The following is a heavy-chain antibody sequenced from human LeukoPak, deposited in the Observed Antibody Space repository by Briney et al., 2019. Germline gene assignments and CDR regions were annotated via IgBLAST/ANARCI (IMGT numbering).Heavy chain of an antibody. J-gene: IGHJ4*02. D-gene: IGHD6-13*01. CDR1: GFTFSDYY. V-gene: IGHV3-11*05. CDR2: ISSTSIYT. Sequence: GGSLRLSCAASGFTFSDYYMSWIRQAPGKGLEWISDISSTSIYTNYADSVKGRFTISRANAKNSLYLQMNSLRAEDTAVYYCAREDGYSSSWYSDYWGQGTLVTVSS. CDR3: AREDGYSSSWYSDY.